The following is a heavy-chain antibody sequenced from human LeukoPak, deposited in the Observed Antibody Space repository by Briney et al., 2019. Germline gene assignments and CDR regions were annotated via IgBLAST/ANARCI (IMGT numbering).Heavy chain of an antibody. D-gene: IGHD3-16*01. Sequence: ASVKVSCKASGGTFSSYAISWVRQAPGQGLEWMGWISAYNGNTNYAQKLQGRVTMTTDTSTSTAYMELRSLRSDDTAVYYCARVGGRSPVDQLLDYWGQGTLVTVSS. V-gene: IGHV1-18*01. CDR1: GGTFSSYA. J-gene: IGHJ4*02. CDR2: ISAYNGNT. CDR3: ARVGGRSPVDQLLDY.